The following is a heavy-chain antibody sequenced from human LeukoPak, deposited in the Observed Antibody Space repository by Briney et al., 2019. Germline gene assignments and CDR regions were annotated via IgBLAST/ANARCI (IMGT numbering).Heavy chain of an antibody. CDR3: AKDMVPLGRWLQSPLGY. CDR1: GFIFDDYT. Sequence: PGGSLKLSCAASGFIFDDYTMLWVRQAPGRGLEWVSLISWDGGSTYYADSVKGRFTISRDNSKNSLSLQMNSLRTEDTALYYCAKDMVPLGRWLQSPLGYWGQGTLVTVSS. D-gene: IGHD5-24*01. CDR2: ISWDGGST. J-gene: IGHJ4*02. V-gene: IGHV3-43*01.